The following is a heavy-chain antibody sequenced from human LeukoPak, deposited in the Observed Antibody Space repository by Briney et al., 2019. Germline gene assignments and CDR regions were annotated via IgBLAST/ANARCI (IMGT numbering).Heavy chain of an antibody. CDR1: GGTFSSYA. V-gene: IGHV1-2*02. D-gene: IGHD3-22*01. CDR3: ARVPYDSSGLFDY. J-gene: IGHJ4*02. Sequence: ASVKVSCKASGGTFSSYAISWVRQAPGQGLEWMGGINPNSGGTNYAQKFQGRVTMTRDTSISTAYMELSRLRSDDTAVYYCARVPYDSSGLFDYWGQGTLVTVSS. CDR2: INPNSGGT.